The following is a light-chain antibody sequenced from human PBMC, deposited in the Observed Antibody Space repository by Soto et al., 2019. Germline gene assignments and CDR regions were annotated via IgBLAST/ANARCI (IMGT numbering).Light chain of an antibody. CDR1: NSNIGAGYD. CDR3: QSYDSSLSGYV. Sequence: QSVLTQPPSVSGAPGQRVTISCTGSNSNIGAGYDVHWYQQLPGTAPKLLIYANSDRPSGVPDRFSGSKSGTSASLAITGLQAEDEVDYYCQSYDSSLSGYVFGTGTK. V-gene: IGLV1-40*01. J-gene: IGLJ1*01. CDR2: ANS.